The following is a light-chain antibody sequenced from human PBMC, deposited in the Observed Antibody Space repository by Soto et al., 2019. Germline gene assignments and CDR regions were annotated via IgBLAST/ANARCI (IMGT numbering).Light chain of an antibody. CDR1: RNDVGSYNL. CDR2: EST. V-gene: IGLV2-23*01. CDR3: CSYEGRHTFV. J-gene: IGLJ1*01. Sequence: QSALTQPASVSGSPGQSITISCTGTRNDVGSYNLVSWYQQHPVKAPNLIMYESTTWPSGVSNRFSGSKSGNTASLTISGLQAEDEADYYCCSYEGRHTFVFGTGTKLTVL.